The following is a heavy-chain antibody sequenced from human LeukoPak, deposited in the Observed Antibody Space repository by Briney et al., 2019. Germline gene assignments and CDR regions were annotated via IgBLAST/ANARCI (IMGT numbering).Heavy chain of an antibody. Sequence: GGSLRLSCAASGFTFSSCWMSWVRQAPGKGLEWVSTISGNGGSTYYADSVKGRFTISRDNAKNTLYLQMNSLRAEDTAVYYCAREGRLSDGAADYWGQGTLVTVSS. CDR2: ISGNGGST. V-gene: IGHV3-23*01. CDR1: GFTFSSCW. CDR3: AREGRLSDGAADY. D-gene: IGHD3-16*01. J-gene: IGHJ4*02.